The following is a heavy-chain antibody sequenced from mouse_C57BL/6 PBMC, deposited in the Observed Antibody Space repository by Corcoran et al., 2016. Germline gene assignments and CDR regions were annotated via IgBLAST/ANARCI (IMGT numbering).Heavy chain of an antibody. CDR3: ARAYYGSSFHDLDY. D-gene: IGHD1-1*01. V-gene: IGHV1-75*01. Sequence: QVQLQQSGPELVKPGASVKISCKASGYTFTDYYINWVKQRPGQGLEWIGWIFPGSGSTYYNEKFKGKATLTVDKSSSTDYMLLSSLTSEDSAVYFCARAYYGSSFHDLDYWGQGTTLTVSS. CDR2: IFPGSGST. CDR1: GYTFTDYY. J-gene: IGHJ2*01.